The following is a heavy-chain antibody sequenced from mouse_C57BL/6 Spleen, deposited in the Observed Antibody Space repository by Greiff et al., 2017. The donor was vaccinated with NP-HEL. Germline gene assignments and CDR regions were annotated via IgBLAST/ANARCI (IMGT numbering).Heavy chain of an antibody. CDR2: ISSGSSTI. V-gene: IGHV5-17*01. CDR3: ARGGNYVGWYFDV. CDR1: GFTFSDYG. J-gene: IGHJ1*03. Sequence: EVKLVESGGGLVKPGGSLKLSCAASGFTFSDYGMHWVRQAPEKGLEWVAYISSGSSTIYYADTVKGRFTISRDNAKNTLFLQMTSLRSADTAMYYCARGGNYVGWYFDVWGTGTTVTVSS. D-gene: IGHD2-1*01.